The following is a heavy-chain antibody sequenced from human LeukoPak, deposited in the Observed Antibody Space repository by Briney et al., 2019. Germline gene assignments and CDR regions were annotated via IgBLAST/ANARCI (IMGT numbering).Heavy chain of an antibody. CDR2: MNPNRGDT. V-gene: IGHV1-2*02. D-gene: IGHD2-15*01. Sequence: ASVKVSCRASGYTFTGYYIHWMRQAPGQGLEWMGWMNPNRGDTSYAQKFQGRVTMTRDTPINTAYMELSGLTSDDTAVYYCGRRRIDCSDTGCYVDYWGQGTLVTVSS. J-gene: IGHJ4*02. CDR1: GYTFTGYY. CDR3: GRRRIDCSDTGCYVDY.